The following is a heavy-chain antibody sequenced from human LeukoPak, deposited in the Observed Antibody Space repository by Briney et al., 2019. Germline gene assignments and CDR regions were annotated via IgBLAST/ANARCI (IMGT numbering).Heavy chain of an antibody. CDR1: GFTFSSYA. CDR2: ISGSGGST. CDR3: AKDQTPYYDILTGYYEGAFDI. Sequence: GGSLRLSCAASGFTFSSYAMSWVRQAPGKGLEWVSAISGSGGSTYYADSVKGRFTISRDNSKNTLYLQMNSLGAEDTAVYYCAKDQTPYYDILTGYYEGAFDIWGQGTMVTVSS. V-gene: IGHV3-23*01. D-gene: IGHD3-9*01. J-gene: IGHJ3*02.